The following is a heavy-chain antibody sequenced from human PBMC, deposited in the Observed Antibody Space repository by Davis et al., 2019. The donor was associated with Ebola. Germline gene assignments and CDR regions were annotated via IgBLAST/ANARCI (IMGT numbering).Heavy chain of an antibody. J-gene: IGHJ4*02. D-gene: IGHD3-10*01. CDR3: ASRTSTMVRGVIHY. CDR2: INHSGST. Sequence: MPSETLSLTCAVYGGSFSGYYWSWIRQPPGKGLEWIGEINHSGSTNYNPSLKSRVTISVDTSTNQFSLKLSSVTAADTAVYYCASRTSTMVRGVIHYWGQGTLVTVSS. CDR1: GGSFSGYY. V-gene: IGHV4-34*01.